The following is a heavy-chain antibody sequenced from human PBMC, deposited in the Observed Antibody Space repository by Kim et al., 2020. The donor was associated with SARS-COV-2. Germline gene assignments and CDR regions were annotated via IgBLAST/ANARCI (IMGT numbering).Heavy chain of an antibody. J-gene: IGHJ2*01. CDR2: IVVGSGNT. CDR3: AAAPVFLGYCSSTSCYVSYFDL. V-gene: IGHV1-58*01. CDR1: GFTFTSSA. Sequence: SVKVSCKASGFTFTSSAVQWVRQARGQRLEWIGWIVVGSGNTNYAQKFQERVTITRDMSTSTAYMELSSLRSEDTAVYYCAAAPVFLGYCSSTSCYVSYFDLWGRGTLVTVSS. D-gene: IGHD2-2*01.